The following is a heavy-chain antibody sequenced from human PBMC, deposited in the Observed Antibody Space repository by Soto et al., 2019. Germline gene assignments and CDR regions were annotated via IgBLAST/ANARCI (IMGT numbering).Heavy chain of an antibody. CDR1: GYNFARYG. J-gene: IGHJ5*02. Sequence: QVQLVQSGGEVKKTGASVKVSCKASGYNFARYGFTWVRPAPGQGLEWMGWISPNNEKTDYAQKFQGRVTMTTDTASNTADMELRSLTSADTALYYWARAGVRGGLIAYWFDPWGQGTLVTVSS. D-gene: IGHD3-10*01. CDR2: ISPNNEKT. CDR3: ARAGVRGGLIAYWFDP. V-gene: IGHV1-18*01.